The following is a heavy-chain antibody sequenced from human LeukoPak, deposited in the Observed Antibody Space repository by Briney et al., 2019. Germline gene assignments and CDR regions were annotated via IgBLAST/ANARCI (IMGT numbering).Heavy chain of an antibody. CDR3: AKSLTSYYYYMDV. Sequence: PGGSLRLSCAAAGFTFSSYAMSWVRQAPGKGLEWVSAIGGSGVSTYYADSVKGRFTISRDNSKNTLYLQMNSLRAEDTAVYYCAKSLTSYYYYMDVWRKGTTVTVSS. V-gene: IGHV3-23*01. J-gene: IGHJ6*03. CDR1: GFTFSSYA. D-gene: IGHD2-2*01. CDR2: IGGSGVST.